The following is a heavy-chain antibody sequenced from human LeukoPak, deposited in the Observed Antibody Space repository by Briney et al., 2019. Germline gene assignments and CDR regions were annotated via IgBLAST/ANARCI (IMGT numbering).Heavy chain of an antibody. Sequence: GESLKISCKGSGYSFTNYWIGWVRQMPGKGLEWMGIIYPSDSDTTYSPSFQGQVTISADKSITTAYLQWSSLKASDTAMYYCARRELGILYYFDYWGQGTLVTVSP. V-gene: IGHV5-51*01. CDR2: IYPSDSDT. D-gene: IGHD7-27*01. CDR3: ARRELGILYYFDY. CDR1: GYSFTNYW. J-gene: IGHJ4*02.